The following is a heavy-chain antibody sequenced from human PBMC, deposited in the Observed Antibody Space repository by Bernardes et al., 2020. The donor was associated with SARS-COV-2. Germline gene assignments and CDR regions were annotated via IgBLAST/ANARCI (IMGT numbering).Heavy chain of an antibody. D-gene: IGHD3-10*01. CDR2: ISNSGGTT. Sequence: GGSLRLSCAASGFTFSSYAMSWVRQAPGKGLEWVSAISNSGGTTYYVDSVKGRFTISRDNSKSTLYLQMNSLRAEDTAVYYCVKVSRSYRLDYWGQGTLVTVSS. J-gene: IGHJ4*02. CDR3: VKVSRSYRLDY. V-gene: IGHV3-23*01. CDR1: GFTFSSYA.